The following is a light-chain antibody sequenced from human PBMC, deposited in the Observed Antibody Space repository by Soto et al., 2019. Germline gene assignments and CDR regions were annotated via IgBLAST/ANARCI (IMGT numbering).Light chain of an antibody. CDR1: QSIRSY. CDR2: AAS. V-gene: IGKV1-39*01. Sequence: DIQLTQSPSSLSASVGDRVTITCRASQSIRSYLNWYQQKPGKAPKLLIYAASSLQTGVSSRFSGSGSGTDFTLTISSLQPEDFATYYCQQSYSTPLTFGGGTKGDIK. CDR3: QQSYSTPLT. J-gene: IGKJ4*01.